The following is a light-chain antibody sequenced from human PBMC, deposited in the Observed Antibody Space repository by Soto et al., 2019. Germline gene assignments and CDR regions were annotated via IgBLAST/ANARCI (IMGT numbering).Light chain of an antibody. V-gene: IGLV2-14*01. CDR2: DVT. CDR1: TSDIGGYNY. Sequence: QSVLTQPASVSGSPGQSITISCTGTTSDIGGYNYVSWYQQHPGKAPKLMIYDVTRRPSGVSNRFSGSKSGNTASLTISGLQAEDDADYYCSSDISSSAPYAFGTATKVTVL. J-gene: IGLJ1*01. CDR3: SSDISSSAPYA.